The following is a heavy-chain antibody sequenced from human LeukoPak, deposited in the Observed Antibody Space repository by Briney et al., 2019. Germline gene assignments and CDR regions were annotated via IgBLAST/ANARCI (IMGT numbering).Heavy chain of an antibody. CDR1: GFTFSSYC. CDR3: ARRTDSTSWYFGL. CDR2: IKQDGSEK. V-gene: IGHV3-7*01. D-gene: IGHD3/OR15-3a*01. J-gene: IGHJ2*01. Sequence: GGSLRLSCAASGFTFSSYCMNWVRQAPGKGLEWVANIKQDGSEKYYVDSVKGRFTISRDNAKNSLYLQMNSLRAEDTAVYYCARRTDSTSWYFGLWGRGTLVTVSS.